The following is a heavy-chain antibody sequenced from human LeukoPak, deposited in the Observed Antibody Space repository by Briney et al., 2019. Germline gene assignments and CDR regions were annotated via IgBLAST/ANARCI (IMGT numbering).Heavy chain of an antibody. CDR3: ARRPYSSSWPFNY. D-gene: IGHD6-13*01. CDR1: GGSTTSYY. J-gene: IGHJ4*02. CDR2: INHSGGST. V-gene: IGHV4-34*01. Sequence: SETLSLTCSVSGGSTTSYYWSWIRQPPGKGLEWIGEINHSGGSTNYNPSLKSRVTISVDTSKNQFSLKVSSVTAADTAVYYCARRPYSSSWPFNYWGQGTVVTVSS.